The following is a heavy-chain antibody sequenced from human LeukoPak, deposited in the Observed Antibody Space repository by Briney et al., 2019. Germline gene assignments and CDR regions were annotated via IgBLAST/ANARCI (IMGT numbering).Heavy chain of an antibody. Sequence: GRSLRLSCAASGFTFSSYAMHWVRQAPGKGLEWVAVISYDGSNKYYADSVKGRFTISRDNSKNTLYLQMNSLRAEDTAVYYCARDTADCSSTSCYIAYYYYMDVWGKGTTVAVSS. J-gene: IGHJ6*03. V-gene: IGHV3-30*01. CDR3: ARDTADCSSTSCYIAYYYYMDV. CDR2: ISYDGSNK. D-gene: IGHD2-2*02. CDR1: GFTFSSYA.